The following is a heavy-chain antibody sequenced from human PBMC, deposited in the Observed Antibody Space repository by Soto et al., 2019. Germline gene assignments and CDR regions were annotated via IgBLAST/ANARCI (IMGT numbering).Heavy chain of an antibody. CDR1: GFTFSTYA. Sequence: HPGGSLRLSCAASGFTFSTYAMTWVRQPPGKGLEWVSAISGSGGGTYYADSVKGRFTISRDNSKNTLYLQMNSLRAEDAAIYYCAKAGYCSSASCLYYYFGMDVWGLGTTVTVSS. V-gene: IGHV3-23*01. CDR2: ISGSGGGT. D-gene: IGHD2-2*01. J-gene: IGHJ6*02. CDR3: AKAGYCSSASCLYYYFGMDV.